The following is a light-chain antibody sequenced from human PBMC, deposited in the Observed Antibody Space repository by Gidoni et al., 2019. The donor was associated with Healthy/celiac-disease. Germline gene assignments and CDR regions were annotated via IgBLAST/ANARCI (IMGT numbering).Light chain of an antibody. V-gene: IGKV3-11*01. CDR2: DAS. J-gene: IGKJ5*01. CDR3: QQRSNWPPIT. Sequence: EIVLTTSPATLSFSPGERATLSCRARQCVSSYLAWYQQKPGQAHRLLIYDASNRATGIPARCSGSGSGTDFTLTISSREPEDVAVYYCQQRSNWPPITFGQGTRLEIK. CDR1: QCVSSY.